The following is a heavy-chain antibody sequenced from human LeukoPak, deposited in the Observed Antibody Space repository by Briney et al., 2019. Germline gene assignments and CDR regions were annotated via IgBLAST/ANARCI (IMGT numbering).Heavy chain of an antibody. Sequence: GRSLRLSCAASGFTFSSYAMHWVRQAPGKGLEWVAVISYDGSNKYYADSVKGRFTISRDNSKNTLYLQMNSLRAEDTAVYYCARDPRYSSSWYADYWGQGTLVTVSS. CDR3: ARDPRYSSSWYADY. CDR2: ISYDGSNK. J-gene: IGHJ4*02. V-gene: IGHV3-30-3*01. D-gene: IGHD6-13*01. CDR1: GFTFSSYA.